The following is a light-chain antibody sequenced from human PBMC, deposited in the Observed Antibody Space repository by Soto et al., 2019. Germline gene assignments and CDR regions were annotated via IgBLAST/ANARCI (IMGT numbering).Light chain of an antibody. CDR1: QSVSSSY. CDR3: RQYGSSPLT. CDR2: GAS. Sequence: EIVLTQSPGTLSLSPGERASLSCRASQSVSSSYLAWYQQKPGQAPRLLIYGASSRATGIPDRFSGSGSGEDFTLTISRLEPEDFAVYYCRQYGSSPLTFGGGTKVEIK. J-gene: IGKJ4*01. V-gene: IGKV3-20*01.